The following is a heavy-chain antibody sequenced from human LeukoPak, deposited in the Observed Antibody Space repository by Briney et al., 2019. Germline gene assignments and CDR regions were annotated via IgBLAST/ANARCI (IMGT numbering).Heavy chain of an antibody. CDR2: IFPGGSDI. CDR3: ARFIRWQHSTDPPDDF. J-gene: IGHJ4*02. CDR1: GYSFTSYW. Sequence: GESLKISCQASGYSFTSYWIAWVRQMPGIGLEWMGIIFPGGSDIRYNPSFQGQVTISADKSINTAYLQWPSLKASDTAIYNCARFIRWQHSTDPPDDFWGQGTLVTVSS. D-gene: IGHD5-24*01. V-gene: IGHV5-51*01.